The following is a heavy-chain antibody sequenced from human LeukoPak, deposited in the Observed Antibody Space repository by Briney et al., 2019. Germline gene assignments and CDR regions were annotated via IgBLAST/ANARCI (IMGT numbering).Heavy chain of an antibody. D-gene: IGHD3-10*01. CDR1: GFTFSSYE. V-gene: IGHV3-48*03. CDR3: ARERSNHRPLNYYGSGSYDDNFDY. CDR2: ISSSGSTI. Sequence: GGSLRLSCAASGFTFSSYEMSWVRQAPGKGLEWVSYISSSGSTIYYADSVKGRFTISRDNAKNSLYLQMNSLRAEDTAVYYCARERSNHRPLNYYGSGSYDDNFDYWGQGTLVTVSS. J-gene: IGHJ4*02.